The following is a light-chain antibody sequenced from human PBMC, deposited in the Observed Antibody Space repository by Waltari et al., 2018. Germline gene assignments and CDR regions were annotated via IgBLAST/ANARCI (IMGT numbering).Light chain of an antibody. Sequence: SSELTQDPAMSVAPGQTVTITCHGDSLRRFFASWYQQRPGQAPFLVVYGDNNRPSGIRDRFSGSTSGGTAFLTITGAQADDEAVYFCHSRDTTSTRVFGGGTRLTV. V-gene: IGLV3-19*01. CDR1: SLRRFF. CDR3: HSRDTTSTRV. J-gene: IGLJ2*01. CDR2: GDN.